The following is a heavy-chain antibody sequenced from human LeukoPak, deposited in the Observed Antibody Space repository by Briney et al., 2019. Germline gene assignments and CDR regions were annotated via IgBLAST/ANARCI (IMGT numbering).Heavy chain of an antibody. CDR2: IYYSGST. CDR1: GGSVSSHY. J-gene: IGHJ4*02. CDR3: ARSLGHAYAINY. Sequence: PSETLSLTCTVSGGSVSSHYWSWIRQPPGKGLEWIGYIYYSGSTNYNPSLKSRVTISVDTSKNQFSLKLSSVTASDTAVYYCARSLGHAYAINYWGQGILVTVSS. D-gene: IGHD3/OR15-3a*01. V-gene: IGHV4-59*08.